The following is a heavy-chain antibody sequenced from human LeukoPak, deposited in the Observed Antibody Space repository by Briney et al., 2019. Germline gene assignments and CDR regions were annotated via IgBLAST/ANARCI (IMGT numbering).Heavy chain of an antibody. Sequence: SETPSLTCSVSGGPFSTYYWSWIRQPPGKGLEWIGYIYYSGSTNYNPFLKSRVTISVDTSKNQFSLKLSSVTAADTAVYYCARRRPGSSGYYVFDYWGQGTLVTVSS. J-gene: IGHJ4*02. CDR1: GGPFSTYY. CDR3: ARRRPGSSGYYVFDY. V-gene: IGHV4-59*01. D-gene: IGHD3-22*01. CDR2: IYYSGST.